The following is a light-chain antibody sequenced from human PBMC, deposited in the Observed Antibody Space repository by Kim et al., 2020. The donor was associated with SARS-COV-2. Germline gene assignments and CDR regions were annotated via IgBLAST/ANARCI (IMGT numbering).Light chain of an antibody. Sequence: EVALTQSPATLSSSPGESVTLSCRASEGISYLAWYQQKLGQAPRLLIYDASQRAPGIPARFSGSGSGRDFSLSISRLEPEDFAIYCCQVRSNWPPTLTFGGGTKVDIK. CDR1: EGISY. J-gene: IGKJ4*01. V-gene: IGKV3-11*02. CDR2: DAS. CDR3: QVRSNWPPTLT.